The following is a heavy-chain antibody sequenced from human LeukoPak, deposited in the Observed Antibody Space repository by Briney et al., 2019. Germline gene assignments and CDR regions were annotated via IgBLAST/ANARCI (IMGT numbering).Heavy chain of an antibody. V-gene: IGHV1-69*13. CDR2: IIPILGTA. CDR3: ARSEKDDYFWGSSRY. J-gene: IGHJ4*02. D-gene: IGHD3-16*02. CDR1: GGSFSSYA. Sequence: SVKVSCKASGGSFSSYAINWVRQAPGQGLEWVGGIIPILGTADYAQKFQGRVTITADESTYTAYMELSSLRSEDTAVYYCARSEKDDYFWGSSRYWGQGSLVTVSS.